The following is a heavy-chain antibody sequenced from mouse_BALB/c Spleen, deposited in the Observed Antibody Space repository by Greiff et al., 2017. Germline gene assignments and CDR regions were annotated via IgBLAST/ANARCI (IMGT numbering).Heavy chain of an antibody. Sequence: DVKLVESGGGLVKPGGSLKLSCAASGFTFSSYAMSWVRQTPEKRLEWVATISSGGSYTYYPDSVKGRFTISRDNAKNTLYLQMSSLRSEDTAMYYCARQGTGLFDYWGQGTTLTVSS. V-gene: IGHV5-9-3*01. D-gene: IGHD2-14*01. CDR2: ISSGGSYT. CDR1: GFTFSSYA. J-gene: IGHJ2*01. CDR3: ARQGTGLFDY.